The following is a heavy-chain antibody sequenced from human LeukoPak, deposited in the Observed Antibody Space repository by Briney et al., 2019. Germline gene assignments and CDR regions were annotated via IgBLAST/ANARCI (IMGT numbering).Heavy chain of an antibody. Sequence: GGSLRLSCAASGFTFSSYGMHWVRQAPGKGLEWVAVIWYDGSNKYYADSVKGRFTISRDNSKNTLYLQMNSLRAEDTAVYYCARGASGYDPTDYYYGMDVWGQGTTVTVSS. V-gene: IGHV3-33*01. CDR1: GFTFSSYG. J-gene: IGHJ6*02. CDR3: ARGASGYDPTDYYYGMDV. D-gene: IGHD5-12*01. CDR2: IWYDGSNK.